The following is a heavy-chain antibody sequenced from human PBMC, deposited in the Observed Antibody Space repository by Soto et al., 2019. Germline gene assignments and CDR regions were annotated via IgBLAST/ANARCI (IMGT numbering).Heavy chain of an antibody. V-gene: IGHV3-48*03. J-gene: IGHJ4*02. CDR2: IGYSGSTT. CDR3: ARVSSSGWYPVNY. Sequence: PGESLRLSCAASGFNFISYEMKWVRQAPGKGLEWVSYIGYSGSTTYYADSVKGRFTISRNNAKNSLYLQMNSLRAEDTAVYYYARVSSSGWYPVNYWGQGTLVTV. D-gene: IGHD6-19*01. CDR1: GFNFISYE.